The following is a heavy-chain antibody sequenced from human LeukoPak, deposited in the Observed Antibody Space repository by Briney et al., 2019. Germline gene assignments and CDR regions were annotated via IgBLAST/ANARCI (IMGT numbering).Heavy chain of an antibody. J-gene: IGHJ4*02. Sequence: PGGSLRLSCAASGFTFSSYAMSWVRQAPGKGLEWVSAISGSGGSTYYADSVKGRFTISRDNSKNTLYLQMNSLRAEDTAVYYCAKAAYMSYYGSGSSKIFDYWGQGTLVTVSS. V-gene: IGHV3-23*01. CDR1: GFTFSSYA. CDR3: AKAAYMSYYGSGSSKIFDY. D-gene: IGHD3-10*01. CDR2: ISGSGGST.